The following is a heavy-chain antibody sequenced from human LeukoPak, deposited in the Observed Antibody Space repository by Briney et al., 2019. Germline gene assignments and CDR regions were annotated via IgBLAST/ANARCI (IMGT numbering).Heavy chain of an antibody. CDR3: VKDYAWGFDY. CDR1: GFTFSNYN. Sequence: GGSLRLSCAASGFTFSNYNMHWVRQAPGKGLEWVAFIRYDGSDKHYEDSVKGRFTISRDNSKNTVYLQVTSLRPEDTAVYYCVKDYAWGFDYWGQGTLVTVSS. V-gene: IGHV3-30*02. D-gene: IGHD2-2*01. J-gene: IGHJ4*02. CDR2: IRYDGSDK.